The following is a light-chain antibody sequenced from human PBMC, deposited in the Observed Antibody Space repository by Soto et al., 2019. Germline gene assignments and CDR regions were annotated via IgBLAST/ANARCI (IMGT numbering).Light chain of an antibody. Sequence: EIVLTQSPGTLSLSPGERATLSCRASQSVSNNYLALYQQNPGQAPRLLIYGASNRATGIPDRFSGSGSGTDFTLTISRLEPEDFAVYYCQQYGSSGTFGQGTKVDIK. J-gene: IGKJ1*01. V-gene: IGKV3-20*01. CDR2: GAS. CDR3: QQYGSSGT. CDR1: QSVSNNY.